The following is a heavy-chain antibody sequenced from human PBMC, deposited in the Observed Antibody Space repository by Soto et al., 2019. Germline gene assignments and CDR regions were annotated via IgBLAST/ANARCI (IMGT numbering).Heavy chain of an antibody. V-gene: IGHV1-24*01. D-gene: IGHD2-2*01. Sequence: ASVKVSCKVSGYTLTELSMHWVRQAPGKGLEWMGGFDPEDGETIYAQKFQGRVTMTEDTSTDTAYMELSSLRSEDTAVSYCATATLVPAAVYYYYGMDVWGQGTTVTVSS. CDR2: FDPEDGET. CDR1: GYTLTELS. J-gene: IGHJ6*02. CDR3: ATATLVPAAVYYYYGMDV.